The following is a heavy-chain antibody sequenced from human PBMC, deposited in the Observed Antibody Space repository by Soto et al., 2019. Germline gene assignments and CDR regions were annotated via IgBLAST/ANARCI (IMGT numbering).Heavy chain of an antibody. CDR1: GFTFSSYW. CDR2: LNSDGSST. CDR3: AREATDLYFDY. J-gene: IGHJ4*02. V-gene: IGHV3-74*01. Sequence: EVQLVESGGGLVQPGGSLRLSCAASGFTFSSYWMNWVRQAPGKGLVWVSRLNSDGSSTSYADSVKGRFTISRDNAKNTLYLKMNSLRAEDTAVYYCAREATDLYFDYWGQGTLVTVSS.